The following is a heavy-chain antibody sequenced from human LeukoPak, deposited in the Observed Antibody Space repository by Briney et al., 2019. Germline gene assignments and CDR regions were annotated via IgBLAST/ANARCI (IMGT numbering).Heavy chain of an antibody. J-gene: IGHJ4*02. V-gene: IGHV3-7*01. D-gene: IGHD4-17*01. CDR2: IKPDGSEK. CDR1: GFTFTSYW. CDR3: ASSSYGAGGGFDY. Sequence: GGSLRLSCAASGFTFTSYWMSWVRQAPGKGLEWVANIKPDGSEKYYADSVKGRFTISRDNSKNTLYLQMNSLRAEDTAVYYCASSSYGAGGGFDYWGQGTLVTVSS.